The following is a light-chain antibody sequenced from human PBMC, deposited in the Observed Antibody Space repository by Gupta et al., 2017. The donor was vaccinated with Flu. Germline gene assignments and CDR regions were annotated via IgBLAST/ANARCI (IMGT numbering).Light chain of an antibody. CDR3: QKDDSAPLT. CDR1: RGISTY. Sequence: HMTQAPSSLSASVGDRIAITCRASRGISTYLAWYQQKPGNVPKLLIYAASTLQSGVPSRFSGSGSGTDFTLTISSLQPEDVATYYCQKDDSAPLTFGGGTKVEIK. J-gene: IGKJ4*01. V-gene: IGKV1-27*01. CDR2: AAS.